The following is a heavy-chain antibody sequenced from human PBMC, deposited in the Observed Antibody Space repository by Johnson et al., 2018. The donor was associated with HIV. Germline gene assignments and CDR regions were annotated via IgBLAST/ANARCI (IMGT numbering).Heavy chain of an antibody. Sequence: EVLLLESGGGVVRPGGSLRLSCAASGFKFDDYGMSWVRQAPGKGLEWVSGINWNGGRIGYADSVKGRFTISRDNAKKSLHLQMNSLRAEDTALYYCARRAGYSGQWLVQTVDALDIWGQGAMVTVSS. CDR3: ARRAGYSGQWLVQTVDALDI. V-gene: IGHV3-20*04. CDR2: INWNGGRI. CDR1: GFKFDDYG. J-gene: IGHJ3*02. D-gene: IGHD6-19*01.